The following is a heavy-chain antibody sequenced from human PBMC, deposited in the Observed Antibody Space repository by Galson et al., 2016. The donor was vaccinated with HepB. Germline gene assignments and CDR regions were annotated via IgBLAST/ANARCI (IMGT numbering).Heavy chain of an antibody. V-gene: IGHV1-18*01. CDR2: ISTYSGNT. J-gene: IGHJ4*02. Sequence: SVKVSCKASGYTFTTSGISWVRQAPGKGLEWMGWISTYSGNTKYAQKFQGGLTLTTDSSTTTAYMELRSLRFDDTALYYCARDVQYRLDSWGQGTLVTVSS. CDR1: GYTFTTSG. D-gene: IGHD2/OR15-2a*01. CDR3: ARDVQYRLDS.